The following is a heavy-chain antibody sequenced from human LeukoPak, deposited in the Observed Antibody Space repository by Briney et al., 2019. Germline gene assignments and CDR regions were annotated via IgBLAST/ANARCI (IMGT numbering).Heavy chain of an antibody. D-gene: IGHD3-10*01. CDR3: ARPLMYYYGSETYFWFDP. J-gene: IGHJ5*02. Sequence: PGGSLRLSCAASGLTFTTYWMGWVRQAPGKGLEWVANIQQDGSEQYYVDSVKGRFTISRDNAKNSLSLQMNSLRAEDTAVYYCARPLMYYYGSETYFWFDPWGQGTLVTASS. CDR1: GLTFTTYW. V-gene: IGHV3-7*01. CDR2: IQQDGSEQ.